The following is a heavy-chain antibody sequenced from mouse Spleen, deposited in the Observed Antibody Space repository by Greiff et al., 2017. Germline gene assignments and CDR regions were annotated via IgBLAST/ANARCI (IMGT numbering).Heavy chain of an antibody. D-gene: IGHD4-1*01. CDR2: IHPNSGST. CDR3: ASELGQEDYFDY. V-gene: IGHV1-64*01. Sequence: VQLQQSGAELVKPGASVKLSCKASGYTFTSYWMHWVKQRPGQGLEWIGMIHPNSGSTNYNEKFKSKATLTVDKSSSTAYMQLSSLTSEDSAVYYCASELGQEDYFDYWGQGTTLTVSS. CDR1: GYTFTSYW. J-gene: IGHJ2*01.